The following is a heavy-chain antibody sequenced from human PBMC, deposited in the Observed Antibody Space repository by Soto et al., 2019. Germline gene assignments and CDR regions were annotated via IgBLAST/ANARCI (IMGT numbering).Heavy chain of an antibody. J-gene: IGHJ6*03. Sequence: QVQLVQSGAEVKKPGASVKVSCKASGYTFTSYYMHWVRQAPGQGLEWMGIINPSGGSTSYAQKGQGRVTMTRDTTTSAVYMVLGSLRSEDTAVYYCARGGVFFIDDMDVRGKGPTVTVSS. CDR1: GYTFTSYY. CDR2: INPSGGST. D-gene: IGHD2-8*01. CDR3: ARGGVFFIDDMDV. V-gene: IGHV1-46*01.